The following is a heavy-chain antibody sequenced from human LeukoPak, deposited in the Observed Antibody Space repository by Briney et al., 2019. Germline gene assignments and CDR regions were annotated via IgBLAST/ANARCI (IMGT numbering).Heavy chain of an antibody. J-gene: IGHJ4*02. V-gene: IGHV1-46*01. CDR1: GYTFTSYY. D-gene: IGHD1-1*01. CDR3: TRGWTH. Sequence: ASVKVSCKASGYTFTSYYMHWVRQAPGQGLEWMGIINPSGGSTSYAQKFQGRVTISRSTSIRTAYMELSNLRSEDTAVYYCTRGWTHWGQGTLVTVSS. CDR2: INPSGGST.